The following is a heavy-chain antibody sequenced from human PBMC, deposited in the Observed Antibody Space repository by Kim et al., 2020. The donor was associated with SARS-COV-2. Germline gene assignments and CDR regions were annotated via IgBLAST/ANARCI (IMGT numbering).Heavy chain of an antibody. CDR2: ISAYNGNT. D-gene: IGHD3-16*01. Sequence: ASVKVSCKASGYTFISYGLIWVRQAPGQGLEWMGWISAYNGNTNYAQKLQGRVTMTTDTSTSTAYMELRSLRSDDTAVYYCARVTGHAGELWGWFDPWGQGTLVTVSS. CDR1: GYTFISYG. J-gene: IGHJ5*02. V-gene: IGHV1-18*01. CDR3: ARVTGHAGELWGWFDP.